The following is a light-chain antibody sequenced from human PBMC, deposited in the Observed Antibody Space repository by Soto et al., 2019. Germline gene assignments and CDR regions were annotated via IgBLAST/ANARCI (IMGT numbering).Light chain of an antibody. CDR1: QGISTY. V-gene: IGKV1-27*01. CDR3: QKYNSVPMYT. Sequence: DIQMTQSPSSLSASVGDKVTITCRASQGISTYLAWYQQKPGKVPKLLIYAASTLQSGVPSRFSGSGSGTDFTLTISSLQPEDVATYYCQKYNSVPMYTFGQGTKLEIK. J-gene: IGKJ2*01. CDR2: AAS.